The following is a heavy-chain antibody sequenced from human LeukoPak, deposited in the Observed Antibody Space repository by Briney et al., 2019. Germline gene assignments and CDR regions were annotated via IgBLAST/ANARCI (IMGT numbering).Heavy chain of an antibody. CDR3: ARGPLYSGYDYYYFDY. V-gene: IGHV3-33*03. CDR2: IWYDGSNK. J-gene: IGHJ4*02. D-gene: IGHD5-12*01. CDR1: GFTFSSYG. Sequence: GGSLRLSCGASGFTFSSYGMHWVRQAPGKGLEWVAVIWYDGSNKYYAASVKGRFTISRDNAKNSLYLQMNSLRAEDTAVYYCARGPLYSGYDYYYFDYWGQGTLVTVSS.